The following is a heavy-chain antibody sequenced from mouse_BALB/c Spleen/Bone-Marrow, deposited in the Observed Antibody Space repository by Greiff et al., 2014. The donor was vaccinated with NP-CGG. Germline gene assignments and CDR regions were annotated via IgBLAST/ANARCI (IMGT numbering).Heavy chain of an antibody. D-gene: IGHD3-1*01. CDR3: ARNLGYGYFDY. Sequence: VQLQQPGPELVKPGASVKVSCKASGYAFTSHNMYWVKQSHGKSLEWIGYIDPYTGGTFYNQKFKGKATLTVDKSSSTAYMHLNSLTSEDSAVYYCARNLGYGYFDYWGQGTTLTVSS. J-gene: IGHJ2*01. CDR2: IDPYTGGT. V-gene: IGHV1S135*01. CDR1: GYAFTSHN.